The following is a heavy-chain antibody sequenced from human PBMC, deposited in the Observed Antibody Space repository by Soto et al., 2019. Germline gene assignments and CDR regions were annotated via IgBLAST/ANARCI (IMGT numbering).Heavy chain of an antibody. CDR3: SREALGWREIDY. CDR1: GFTFADYA. J-gene: IGHJ4*02. Sequence: GGSLRLSCTASGFTFADYAMSWVRQAPGKGLEWVGFIRSNTYGGTTDYAASVKGRFTTSRDDSKSIAYLQINSLKSEDTAVYYCSREALGWREIDYWGQGTLVTVSS. V-gene: IGHV3-49*04. CDR2: IRSNTYGGTT. D-gene: IGHD2-15*01.